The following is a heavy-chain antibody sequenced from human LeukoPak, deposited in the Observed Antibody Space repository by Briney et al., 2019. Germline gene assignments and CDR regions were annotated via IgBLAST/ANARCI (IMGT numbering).Heavy chain of an antibody. J-gene: IGHJ4*02. Sequence: PSQTLSLTCTVSGGSISSGSYYWSWIRQPAGKGLEWIGRIYTSGSTNYNPSLKSRVTMSVDTSKNQFSLKLSSVTAADTAVYYCARDTYYYDSSGYYCLDYWGQGTLVTVSS. CDR1: GGSISSGSYY. V-gene: IGHV4-61*02. D-gene: IGHD3-22*01. CDR3: ARDTYYYDSSGYYCLDY. CDR2: IYTSGST.